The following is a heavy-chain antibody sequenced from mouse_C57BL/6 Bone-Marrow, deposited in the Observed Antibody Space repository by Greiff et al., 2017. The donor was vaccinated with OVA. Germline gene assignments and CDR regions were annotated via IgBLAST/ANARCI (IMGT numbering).Heavy chain of an antibody. D-gene: IGHD1-1*02. Sequence: QVQLKQPGAELVKPGASVKLSCKASGYTFTSYWMQWVKQRPGQGLEWIGEIDPSDSYTNYNQKFKGKATLTVDTSSSTAYMQLSSLTSEDSAVYYCARRGVLSPYYFDYWGQGTTLTVSS. J-gene: IGHJ2*01. CDR2: IDPSDSYT. V-gene: IGHV1-50*01. CDR3: ARRGVLSPYYFDY. CDR1: GYTFTSYW.